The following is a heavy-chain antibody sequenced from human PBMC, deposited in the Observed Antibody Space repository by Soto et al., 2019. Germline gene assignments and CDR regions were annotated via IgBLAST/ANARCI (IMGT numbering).Heavy chain of an antibody. V-gene: IGHV3-53*01. D-gene: IGHD5-18*01. CDR1: GLSVTANY. CDR2: IYRGGGT. CDR3: ARRDDSETFDI. J-gene: IGHJ3*02. Sequence: EVQLVESGGGLIQPGGSLRLICAASGLSVTANYMTWVRQAPGKGLEWLSIIYRGGGTYYADSLKGRAIISRDGSRNMVFLQMNSLAAEDAGVYYCARRDDSETFDIWGRGTAVNVS.